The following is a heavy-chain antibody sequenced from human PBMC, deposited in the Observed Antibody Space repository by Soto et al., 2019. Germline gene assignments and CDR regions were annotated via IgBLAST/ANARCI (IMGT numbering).Heavy chain of an antibody. CDR1: GVSISSHDW. CDR2: SHQSGNT. D-gene: IGHD6-19*01. V-gene: IGHV4-4*02. Sequence: PSETLSLTCAVSGVSISSHDWWTWVRQPPGKGLEWIGESHQSGNTNYNSSLESRVTISVDKSKNQFSLKLTSVTVADTAVYYCASTAHSSGWYSGGFDYWGQGTLVTVSS. J-gene: IGHJ4*02. CDR3: ASTAHSSGWYSGGFDY.